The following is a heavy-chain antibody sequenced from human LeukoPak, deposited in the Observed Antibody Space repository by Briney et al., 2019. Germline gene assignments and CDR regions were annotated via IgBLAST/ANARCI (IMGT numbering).Heavy chain of an antibody. Sequence: PGGSLRLSCAASGFTFDDYGMSWVRQAPGKGLEWVANIKQDGSEKYYVDSVKGRFTIFRDNVKNSLYLQMNSLRAEDTAVYYCARGGTWYYYGMDVWGQGTTVTVSS. CDR1: GFTFDDYG. CDR2: IKQDGSEK. D-gene: IGHD1-1*01. J-gene: IGHJ6*02. V-gene: IGHV3-7*04. CDR3: ARGGTWYYYGMDV.